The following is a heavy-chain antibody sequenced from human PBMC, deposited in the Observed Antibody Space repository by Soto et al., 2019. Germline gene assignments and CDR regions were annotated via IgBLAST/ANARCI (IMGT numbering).Heavy chain of an antibody. CDR1: GGTFSSYA. CDR3: ASGLLSGWCLFGMDV. V-gene: IGHV1-69*01. J-gene: IGHJ6*02. Sequence: QVQLVQSGAEVKKPGSSVNVSCKASGGTFSSYAISWVRQAPGHGLEWMGGILPILGTANHAQKYQGRVTTTADESTSTAYVALSRLRSEDTAVYSCASGLLSGWCLFGMDVSCQGTTVAVSS. D-gene: IGHD6-19*01. CDR2: ILPILGTA.